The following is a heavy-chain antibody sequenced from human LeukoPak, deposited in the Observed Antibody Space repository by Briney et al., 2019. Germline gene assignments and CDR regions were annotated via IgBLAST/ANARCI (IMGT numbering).Heavy chain of an antibody. J-gene: IGHJ3*02. CDR2: IRYDGSNK. CDR1: GFTFSSYG. Sequence: GGSLRLSXAASGFTFSSYGMHWVRQAPGKGMEWVASIRYDGSNKYYADSVKGRFTISRDNSKNTLYLQMNSLRAEDTAVYYCAKELYYYDSKGCAFDIWGQGTMVTVSS. CDR3: AKELYYYDSKGCAFDI. D-gene: IGHD3-22*01. V-gene: IGHV3-30*02.